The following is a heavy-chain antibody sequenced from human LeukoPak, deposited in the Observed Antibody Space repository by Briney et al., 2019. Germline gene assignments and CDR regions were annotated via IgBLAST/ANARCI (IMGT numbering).Heavy chain of an antibody. CDR2: IHSSGYT. V-gene: IGHV4-59*01. Sequence: GSLRLSCAASGFTFSSYAMSWVRQSPGKGLEWIGFIHSSGYTNYNPSLESRVSISVDSSKNQFSLKLNSATAADTAVYFCARGGLTGSYGRGNWFGPWGQGTLVTVSS. D-gene: IGHD7-27*01. CDR1: GFTFSSYA. J-gene: IGHJ5*02. CDR3: ARGGLTGSYGRGNWFGP.